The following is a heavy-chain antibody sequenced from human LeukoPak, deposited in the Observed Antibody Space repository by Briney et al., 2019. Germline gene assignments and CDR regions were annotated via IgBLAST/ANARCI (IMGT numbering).Heavy chain of an antibody. J-gene: IGHJ4*02. CDR1: GLSLTRYW. V-gene: IGHV3-74*01. CDR3: AKVVSITMVRGTFDY. Sequence: GGSLRLSCAASGLSLTRYWMHWVRQAPGKGLVWVSRINSDGSSTSYADSVKGRFTISRDNSKNTLYLQMNSLRAEDTAVYYCAKVVSITMVRGTFDYWGQGTLVTVSS. D-gene: IGHD3-10*01. CDR2: INSDGSST.